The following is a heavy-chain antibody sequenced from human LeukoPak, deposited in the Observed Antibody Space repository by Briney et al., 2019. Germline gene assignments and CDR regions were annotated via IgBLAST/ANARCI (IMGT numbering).Heavy chain of an antibody. J-gene: IGHJ4*02. CDR1: GGSISSSSYY. Sequence: KPSETLSLTCTVSGGSISSSSYYWGWIRQPPGKGLEWIGSIYYSGDTYYNASLKSQVSISIDMSKNQFSLKLTSVTAADTAVYYCARQTGSGLFILPGGQGTLVTVSS. CDR3: ARQTGSGLFILP. CDR2: IYYSGDT. V-gene: IGHV4-39*01. D-gene: IGHD3-10*01.